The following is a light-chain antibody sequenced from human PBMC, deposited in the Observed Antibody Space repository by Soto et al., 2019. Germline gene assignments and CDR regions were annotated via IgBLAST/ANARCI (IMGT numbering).Light chain of an antibody. Sequence: EIVLTQSPGTLSLSPGERATLSCRASQSVSSSYLAWYQQKPGQAPRLLIYGASSRATGIPDRFSGSGSGTNFPLTISRREPEDFAVYYCQQYGGSLRWTFGQGTRVDIK. CDR1: QSVSSSY. J-gene: IGKJ1*01. V-gene: IGKV3-20*01. CDR2: GAS. CDR3: QQYGGSLRWT.